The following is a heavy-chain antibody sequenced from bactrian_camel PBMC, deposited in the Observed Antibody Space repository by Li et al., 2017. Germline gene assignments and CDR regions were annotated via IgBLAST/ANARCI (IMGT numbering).Heavy chain of an antibody. J-gene: IGHJ4*01. CDR3: ARGVALVGAVTCLDHRAVNY. CDR2: TISGDGST. D-gene: IGHD3*01. Sequence: HVQLVESGGGSVQTGGSLRLSCTGSGFSFDVSDMGWYRQIDRKECELVSTISGDGSTFYTDSVNGRFTISQDTAVNTVDLQMNSLRSEDTGVYYCARGVALVGAVTCLDHRAVNYWGQGTQVTVS. CDR1: GFSFDVSD. V-gene: IGHV3S61*01.